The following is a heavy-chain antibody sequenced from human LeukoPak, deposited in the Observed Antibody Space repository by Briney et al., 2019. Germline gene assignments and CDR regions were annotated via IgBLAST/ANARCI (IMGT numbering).Heavy chain of an antibody. CDR3: ARVSSFDWLYYFDY. D-gene: IGHD3-9*01. CDR1: RYSFTGYY. CDR2: INPNSGDT. Sequence: GASVTVSFKASRYSFTGYYIHWVRQAPGQGLECMGWINPNSGDTNYAQKFQGRVTMTRDTSISTAYMELSRLRSDDTAIYYCARVSSFDWLYYFDYWGQGTLVTVSS. V-gene: IGHV1-2*02. J-gene: IGHJ4*02.